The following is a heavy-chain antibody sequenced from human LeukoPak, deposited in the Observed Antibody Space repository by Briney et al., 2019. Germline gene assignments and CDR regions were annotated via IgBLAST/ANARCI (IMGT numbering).Heavy chain of an antibody. D-gene: IGHD6-19*01. CDR1: GGSISSSNW. CDR2: IYHSGST. V-gene: IGHV4-4*02. CDR3: ARDVAVAATGDWFDP. J-gene: IGHJ5*02. Sequence: SGTLSLTCAVSGGSISSSNWWSWVRQPPGKGLEWIGEIYHSGSTNYNPSLKSRVTISVDTSKNQFSLKLSSVTAADTAVYYCARDVAVAATGDWFDPWGQGTLVTVSS.